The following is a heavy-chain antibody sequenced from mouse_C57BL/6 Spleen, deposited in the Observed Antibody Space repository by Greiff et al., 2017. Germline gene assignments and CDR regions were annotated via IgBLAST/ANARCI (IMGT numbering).Heavy chain of an antibody. V-gene: IGHV1-59*01. CDR2: IDPSDSYT. J-gene: IGHJ3*01. Sequence: QVQLKQPGAELVRPGTSVKLSCKASGYTFTSYWMHWVKQRPGQGLEWIGVIDPSDSYTNYNQKFKGKATLTVDTSSSTAYMQLSSLTSEDSAVYYCARRELAWFAYWGQGTLVTVSA. CDR1: GYTFTSYW. CDR3: ARRELAWFAY.